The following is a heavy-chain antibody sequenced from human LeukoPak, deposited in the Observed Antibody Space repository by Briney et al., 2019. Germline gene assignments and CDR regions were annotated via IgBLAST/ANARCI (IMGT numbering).Heavy chain of an antibody. J-gene: IGHJ6*03. V-gene: IGHV3-11*01. CDR1: GFIFSDYY. Sequence: GGSLRLSCTTSGFIFSDYYMSWIRQAPGKGLEWVSYISSSGSIIYYADSVKGRFTISRDNAKNSLYLQMNSLRAEDTAVYYCARGRIAAAGTHYYYYYMDVWGKGTTVTISS. CDR3: ARGRIAAAGTHYYYYYMDV. D-gene: IGHD6-13*01. CDR2: ISSSGSII.